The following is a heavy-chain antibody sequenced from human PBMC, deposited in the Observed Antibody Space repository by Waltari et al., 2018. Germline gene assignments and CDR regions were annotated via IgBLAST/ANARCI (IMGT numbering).Heavy chain of an antibody. D-gene: IGHD6-13*01. CDR2: INHSGSS. J-gene: IGHJ5*02. Sequence: QVQLQQWGAGLLKPSETLSLTCAVYGGSFSGYYWSWIRQPPGKGLEWIGEINHSGSSNYNPALKSRVTISVDTSKNQFSLKRSSVTAADTAVYYCARGLLLSRSSSSFDPWGQGTLVTVSS. V-gene: IGHV4-34*01. CDR1: GGSFSGYY. CDR3: ARGLLLSRSSSSFDP.